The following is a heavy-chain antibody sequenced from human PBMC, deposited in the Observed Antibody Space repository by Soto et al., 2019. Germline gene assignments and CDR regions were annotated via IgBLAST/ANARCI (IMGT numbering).Heavy chain of an antibody. J-gene: IGHJ4*02. Sequence: SETLSLTFAVPGGSISSSNWWSWVRQPPGKGLEWIGEIYHSGSTNYNPSLKSRVTISVDKSKNQFSLKLSSVTAADTAVYYCARIAAAGTNFAYWGQGTLVTV. D-gene: IGHD6-13*01. CDR2: IYHSGST. CDR1: GGSISSSNW. CDR3: ARIAAAGTNFAY. V-gene: IGHV4-4*02.